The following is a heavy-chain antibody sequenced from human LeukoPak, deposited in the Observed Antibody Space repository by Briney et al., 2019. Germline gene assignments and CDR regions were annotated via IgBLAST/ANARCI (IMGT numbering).Heavy chain of an antibody. V-gene: IGHV5-51*01. CDR3: AGRTDRSFWYLDY. J-gene: IGHJ4*02. Sequence: GESLKISCKGSGYSFTNYWIGWVRPMPGKGLEWMGIIYPGDSDTRYSPSFQGQVTISADKSISTAYLQWSSLKASDTAIYYCAGRTDRSFWYLDYWGQGTLVTVSS. CDR2: IYPGDSDT. CDR1: GYSFTNYW.